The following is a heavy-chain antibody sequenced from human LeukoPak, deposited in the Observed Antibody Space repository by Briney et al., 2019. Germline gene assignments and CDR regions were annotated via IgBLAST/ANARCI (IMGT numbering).Heavy chain of an antibody. CDR2: IIPIFGTA. Sequence: ASVKVSCKAFGGSFSSEAISWVRQAPGQGLEWMGGIIPIFGTANYAQKFQGRVTITADESTSTAYMELSSLGSEDTAVYYCACRGFGELLYFDYWGQGTLVTVSS. CDR1: GGSFSSEA. V-gene: IGHV1-69*01. D-gene: IGHD3-10*01. CDR3: ACRGFGELLYFDY. J-gene: IGHJ4*02.